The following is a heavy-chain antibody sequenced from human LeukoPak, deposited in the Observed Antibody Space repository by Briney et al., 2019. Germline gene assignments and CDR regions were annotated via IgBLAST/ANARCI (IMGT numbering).Heavy chain of an antibody. D-gene: IGHD6-13*01. CDR3: AREKIAAADPYYMDV. Sequence: PSETLSLTCTVSGYSISSGYYWGWIRQPPGKGLEWTGSIYHSGSTYYNPSLKSRVTISVDTSKNQFSLKLSSVTAADTAVYYCAREKIAAADPYYMDVWGKGTTVTISS. CDR1: GYSISSGYY. J-gene: IGHJ6*03. V-gene: IGHV4-38-2*02. CDR2: IYHSGST.